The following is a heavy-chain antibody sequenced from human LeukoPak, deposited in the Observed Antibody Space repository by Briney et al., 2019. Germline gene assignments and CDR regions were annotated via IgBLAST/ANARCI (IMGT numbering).Heavy chain of an antibody. CDR3: ARDKRRPRVHSGLRYFDWLPYYYYGMDV. J-gene: IGHJ6*02. CDR1: GGSISSYY. CDR2: IYTSGST. Sequence: SETLSLTCTVSGGSISSYYWSWIRQPAGKGLEWIGRIYTSGSTNYNPSLKSRVTMSVDTSKNQFSLKLSSVTAADTAVYYCARDKRRPRVHSGLRYFDWLPYYYYGMDVWGQGTTVTVSS. V-gene: IGHV4-4*07. D-gene: IGHD3-9*01.